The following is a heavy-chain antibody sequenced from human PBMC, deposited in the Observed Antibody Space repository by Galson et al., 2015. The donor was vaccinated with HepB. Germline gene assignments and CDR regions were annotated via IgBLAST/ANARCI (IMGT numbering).Heavy chain of an antibody. Sequence: PALVKPTQTLTLTCTFSGFSLSTSGVGVGWIRQPPGKALEWLALIYWNDDKRYSPSLKSRLTITKDTSKSQVVLTMTNMDPVDTATYYCARSYNLNWYFDLWGRGTLVTVSS. J-gene: IGHJ2*01. CDR1: GFSLSTSGVG. V-gene: IGHV2-5*01. D-gene: IGHD5-24*01. CDR2: IYWNDDK. CDR3: ARSYNLNWYFDL.